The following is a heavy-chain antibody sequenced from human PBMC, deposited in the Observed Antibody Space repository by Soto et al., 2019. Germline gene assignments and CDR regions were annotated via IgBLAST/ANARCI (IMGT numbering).Heavy chain of an antibody. J-gene: IGHJ6*02. CDR2: INGYNGNT. CDR1: GYTFSTYG. CDR3: ARMGDVPYYYYGMDV. V-gene: IGHV1-18*01. Sequence: QVQLVQSGAEVKKPGASVKVSCKASGYTFSTYGISWVRQAPGQGLEWMGWINGYNGNTNYAPKLQGRITMTPDTPTTTAYMELRSLRSDDTAVYYCARMGDVPYYYYGMDVWGQGTTVTVSS. D-gene: IGHD3-16*01.